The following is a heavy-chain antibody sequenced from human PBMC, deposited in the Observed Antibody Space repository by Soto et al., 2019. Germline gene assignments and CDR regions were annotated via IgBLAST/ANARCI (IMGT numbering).Heavy chain of an antibody. CDR1: GFTFSSYG. V-gene: IGHV3-30*18. J-gene: IGHJ5*02. CDR2: ISYDGSNK. CDR3: AKELHPRIVVVPAAKGAWFDP. Sequence: QVQLVESGGGVVQPGRSLRLSCAASGFTFSSYGMHWVRQAPGKGLEWVAVISYDGSNKYYADSVKGRFTISRDNSKNTLYLQMNSLRAEDTAVYYCAKELHPRIVVVPAAKGAWFDPWGQGTLVTVSS. D-gene: IGHD2-2*01.